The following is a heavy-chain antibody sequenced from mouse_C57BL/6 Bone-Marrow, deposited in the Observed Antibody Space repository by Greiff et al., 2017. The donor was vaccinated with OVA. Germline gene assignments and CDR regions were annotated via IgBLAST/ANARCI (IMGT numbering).Heavy chain of an antibody. CDR1: GFTIKDDY. D-gene: IGHD2-5*01. CDR3: TTYSNYVWFAY. J-gene: IGHJ3*01. V-gene: IGHV14-4*01. Sequence: VQLQQSGAELVRPGASVKLSCTASGFTIKDDYMHWVKQRPEQGLEWIGWIDPENGDTEYASKFQGKATITADTSSDTAYLQLSSLTSEDTAVYYCTTYSNYVWFAYWGQGTLVTVSA. CDR2: IDPENGDT.